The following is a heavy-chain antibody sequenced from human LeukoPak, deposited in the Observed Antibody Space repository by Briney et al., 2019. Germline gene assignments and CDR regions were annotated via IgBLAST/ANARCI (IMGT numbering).Heavy chain of an antibody. CDR3: ARVDWNIDS. V-gene: IGHV3-74*01. D-gene: IGHD1/OR15-1a*01. J-gene: IGHJ4*02. CDR2: INDDGSST. Sequence: GGSLRLSCGASGFTFSSYWMHWVRQAPGKGLVWVSRINDDGSSTTYADSVKGRFTISGDNAKNTLHLQMNGLRAEDTAVYCCARVDWNIDSWGQGTLVTVSS. CDR1: GFTFSSYW.